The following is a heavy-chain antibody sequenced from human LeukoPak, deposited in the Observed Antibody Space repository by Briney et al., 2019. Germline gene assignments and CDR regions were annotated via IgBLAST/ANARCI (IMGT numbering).Heavy chain of an antibody. Sequence: GGSLRLSCAASGSTFSSYGMHWVRQAPGKGLEWVAFIRYDGSNKYYADSVKGRFTISRDNSKNTLYLQMNSLRAEDTAVYYCAKDRIGGDGYNSVWDYWGQGTLVTVSS. J-gene: IGHJ4*02. D-gene: IGHD5-24*01. CDR1: GSTFSSYG. CDR2: IRYDGSNK. V-gene: IGHV3-30*02. CDR3: AKDRIGGDGYNSVWDY.